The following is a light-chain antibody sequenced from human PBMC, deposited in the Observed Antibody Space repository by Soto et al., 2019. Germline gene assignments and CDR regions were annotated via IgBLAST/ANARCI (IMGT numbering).Light chain of an antibody. CDR1: QTISSW. CDR3: QHYNSYSEA. CDR2: KAS. Sequence: DIQMTQSPSTLSGSVGDRVTITCRASQTISSWLAWYQQKPGKAPKLLIYKASTLKSGVPSRFSGSGSGTEFTLTISSMQTDDFANYYCQHYNSYSEAFGQATKVDIK. J-gene: IGKJ1*01. V-gene: IGKV1-5*03.